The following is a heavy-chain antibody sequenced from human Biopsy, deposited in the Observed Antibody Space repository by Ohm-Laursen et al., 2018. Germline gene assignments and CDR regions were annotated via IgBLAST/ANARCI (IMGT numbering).Heavy chain of an antibody. J-gene: IGHJ4*02. Sequence: SSVKVSCKASGYTFGNYGISWVRQAPGQGLERMGWISVYNGNTDYPHKFQGRVTLTTDTSTSTAYMELRSLTSDDTAIYYCARDVVGRGASFFDFWGQGTSVTVSS. CDR2: ISVYNGNT. D-gene: IGHD1-26*01. CDR1: GYTFGNYG. CDR3: ARDVVGRGASFFDF. V-gene: IGHV1-18*01.